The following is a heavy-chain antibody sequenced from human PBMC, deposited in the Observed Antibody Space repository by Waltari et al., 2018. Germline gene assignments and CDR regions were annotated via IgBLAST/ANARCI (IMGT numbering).Heavy chain of an antibody. Sequence: QVQLVESGGGLVKPGGSLRLSCAASGFTFSDYYMSWIRQAPGKGLGWVSYISSSGSTIYYAYSVKRRFTISTGNAKNSLYLQMNSLRAEDTAVYYCAGDQWYDSSSDYWGQGTLVTVSS. CDR1: GFTFSDYY. J-gene: IGHJ4*02. CDR3: AGDQWYDSSSDY. D-gene: IGHD3-22*01. CDR2: ISSSGSTI. V-gene: IGHV3-11*01.